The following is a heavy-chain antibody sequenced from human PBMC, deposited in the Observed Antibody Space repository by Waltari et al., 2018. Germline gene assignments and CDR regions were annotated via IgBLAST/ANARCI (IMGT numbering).Heavy chain of an antibody. Sequence: EVQLVESGGVVVQPGGSLRLSCAASEFSFSSYSLYWVRHAPGRGLVWGSLSHWDGTRAYYADSVKGRFTISRDNSKGSLYLQMNSLRTEDSGFYYCAKDKDRGSGSGYMDIWGKGTTVTVSS. V-gene: IGHV3-43*01. CDR2: SHWDGTRA. D-gene: IGHD3-10*01. CDR3: AKDKDRGSGSGYMDI. J-gene: IGHJ6*03. CDR1: EFSFSSYS.